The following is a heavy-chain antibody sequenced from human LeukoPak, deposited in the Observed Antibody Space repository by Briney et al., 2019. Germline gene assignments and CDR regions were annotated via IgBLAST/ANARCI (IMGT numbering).Heavy chain of an antibody. CDR2: ISSSSSYI. Sequence: GGCLRLSYAASGFTFSSYSMNWVRQAPGKGLEWVSSISSSSSYIYYADSVKGRFTISRDNAKNSLYLQMNSLRAEDTAVYYCARGGDGYNELDYWGQGTLVTVSS. D-gene: IGHD5-24*01. CDR3: ARGGDGYNELDY. V-gene: IGHV3-21*01. CDR1: GFTFSSYS. J-gene: IGHJ4*02.